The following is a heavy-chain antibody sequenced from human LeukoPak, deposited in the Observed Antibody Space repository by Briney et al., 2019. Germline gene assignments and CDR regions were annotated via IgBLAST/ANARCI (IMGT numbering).Heavy chain of an antibody. J-gene: IGHJ4*02. CDR1: GGSINSSTSY. CDR3: ARDFQFSHFDY. Sequence: PSETLSLTCTVSGGSINSSTSYWAWVRQPPGKGLEWIGTIFYSGSTYYNPSLKSRVTISVDSSNNLFSLRLKSVTAADSAIYYCARDFQFSHFDYWGQGTLATVSS. CDR2: IFYSGST. V-gene: IGHV4-39*07.